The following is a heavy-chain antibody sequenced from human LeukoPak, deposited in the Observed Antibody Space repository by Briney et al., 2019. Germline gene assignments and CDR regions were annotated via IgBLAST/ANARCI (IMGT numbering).Heavy chain of an antibody. CDR3: ARDRYGAFDP. CDR2: TYYRSKWYN. D-gene: IGHD1-14*01. CDR1: GDSVSSNNGA. V-gene: IGHV6-1*01. J-gene: IGHJ5*02. Sequence: SQTLSLTCAISGDSVSSNNGAWNWIRQSPSRGLEWLGRTYYRSKWYNDYAESMKGRITISPDTSKNQFSLQLNSVTPKDTAVYYCARDRYGAFDPWGQGTLVTVSS.